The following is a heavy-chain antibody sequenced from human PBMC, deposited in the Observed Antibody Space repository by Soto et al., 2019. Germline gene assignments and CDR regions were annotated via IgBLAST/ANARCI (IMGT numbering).Heavy chain of an antibody. CDR3: AGDRKPYYYDSSGYSYFDY. J-gene: IGHJ4*02. D-gene: IGHD3-22*01. V-gene: IGHV1-69*13. CDR2: IIPIFGTA. Sequence: GASVKVSCKASGGTFSSYAISWVRQAPGQGLEWMGGIIPIFGTANYAQKFQGRVTITADESTSTAYMELSSLRSEDTAVYYCAGDRKPYYYDSSGYSYFDYWGQGTLVTVSS. CDR1: GGTFSSYA.